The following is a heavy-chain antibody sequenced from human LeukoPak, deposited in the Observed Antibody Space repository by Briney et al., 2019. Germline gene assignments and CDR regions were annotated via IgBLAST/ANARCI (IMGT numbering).Heavy chain of an antibody. CDR2: IYYSGST. V-gene: IGHV4-39*01. D-gene: IGHD5-18*01. CDR3: ARQRTSGYSYGYGY. J-gene: IGHJ4*02. Sequence: SETLSLTCTVSGGSISSSSYYWGWIRQPPGKGLEWIGSIYYSGSTYYNPSLKSRVTIPVDTSKNQFSLKLSSVTAADTAVYYCARQRTSGYSYGYGYWGQGTLVTVSS. CDR1: GGSISSSSYY.